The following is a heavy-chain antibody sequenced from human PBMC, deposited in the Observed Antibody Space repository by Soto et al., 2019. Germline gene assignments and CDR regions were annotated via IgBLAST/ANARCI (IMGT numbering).Heavy chain of an antibody. Sequence: GGSLRLSCTASGFTFNTYSMNWVRQAPGKGLEWVSSISSSSSYKYYADSVKGRFTISRDNAKNSLYLQMNSLRAEDTVVYYCARDLNTVTTSYFHHWGQGTLVTVSS. V-gene: IGHV3-21*01. CDR2: ISSSSSYK. J-gene: IGHJ1*01. CDR3: ARDLNTVTTSYFHH. D-gene: IGHD4-17*01. CDR1: GFTFNTYS.